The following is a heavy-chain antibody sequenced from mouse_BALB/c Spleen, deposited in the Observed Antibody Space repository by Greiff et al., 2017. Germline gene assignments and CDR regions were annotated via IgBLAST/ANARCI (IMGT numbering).Heavy chain of an antibody. Sequence: EVKLMESGPELVKPGASMKISCKASGYSFTGYTMNWVKQSHGKNLEWIGLINPYNGGTSYNQKFKGKATLTVDKSSSTAYMELLSLTSEDSAVYYCAIYGSSSDYYAMDYWGQGTSVTVSS. J-gene: IGHJ4*01. CDR1: GYSFTGYT. CDR3: AIYGSSSDYYAMDY. D-gene: IGHD1-1*01. V-gene: IGHV1-18*01. CDR2: INPYNGGT.